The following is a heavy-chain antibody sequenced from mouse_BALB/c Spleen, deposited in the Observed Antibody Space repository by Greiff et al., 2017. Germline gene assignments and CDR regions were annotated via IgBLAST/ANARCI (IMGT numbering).Heavy chain of an antibody. V-gene: IGHV7-3*02. D-gene: IGHD2-3*01. J-gene: IGHJ4*01. Sequence: EVMLVESGGGLVQPGGSLRLSCATSGFTFTDYYMSWVRQPPGKALEWLGFIRNKANGYTTEYSASVKGRFTISRDNSQSILYLQMNTLRAEDSATYYCARDNGYYPYAMDGGGQGTSVTVSS. CDR3: ARDNGYYPYAMDG. CDR2: IRNKANGYTT. CDR1: GFTFTDYY.